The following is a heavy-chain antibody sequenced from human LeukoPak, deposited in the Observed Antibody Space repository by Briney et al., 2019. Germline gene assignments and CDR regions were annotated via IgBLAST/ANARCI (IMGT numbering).Heavy chain of an antibody. Sequence: GRSLRLSCAASGFTFSSYAMHWVRQAPGKGLEWVAVISYDGSNKYYADSVKGRFTISGDNSKNTLYLQMNSLRAEDTAVYYCACDTGYSSSWYLWEFDYWGQGTLVTVSS. CDR3: ACDTGYSSSWYLWEFDY. J-gene: IGHJ4*02. CDR1: GFTFSSYA. V-gene: IGHV3-30-3*01. CDR2: ISYDGSNK. D-gene: IGHD6-13*01.